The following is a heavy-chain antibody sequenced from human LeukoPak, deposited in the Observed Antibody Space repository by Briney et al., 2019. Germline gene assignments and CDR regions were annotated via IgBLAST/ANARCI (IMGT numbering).Heavy chain of an antibody. J-gene: IGHJ4*02. CDR1: GYIFASYW. V-gene: IGHV5-51*01. CDR2: IYPGDSDT. CDR3: ARKPGIVVVPAATKSEEPFDY. D-gene: IGHD2-2*01. Sequence: GESLKISCKGSGYIFASYWIGWVRQMPGKGLEWMGIIYPGDSDTTYSPSFQGQVTISADKSISTAYLQWSSLKASDTAMYYCARKPGIVVVPAATKSEEPFDYWGQGTLVTVSS.